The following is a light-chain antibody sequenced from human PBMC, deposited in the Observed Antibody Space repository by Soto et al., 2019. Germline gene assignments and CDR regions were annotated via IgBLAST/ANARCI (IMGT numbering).Light chain of an antibody. CDR1: QNINSY. Sequence: DIQMTQSPSSLSASVGDRVTIICRASQNINSYLAWFQQKPGKAPKSLIYDATSLQSGVPSRFSGSGAGTDFSLTSSSLQPEDAATYYGQQYERYNPSFGGGTKLEI. V-gene: IGKV1-16*01. CDR3: QQYERYNPS. CDR2: DAT. J-gene: IGKJ4*01.